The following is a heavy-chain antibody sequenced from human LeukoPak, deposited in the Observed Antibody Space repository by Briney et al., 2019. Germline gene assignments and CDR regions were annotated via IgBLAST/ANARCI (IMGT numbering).Heavy chain of an antibody. V-gene: IGHV4-30-2*01. J-gene: IGHJ3*01. CDR2: IHHSGGT. D-gene: IGHD6-13*01. CDR3: ARDLPLAAAAKDVFDL. CDR1: GGSISSGGYS. Sequence: PSQTLSLTCTVSGGSISSGGYSWSWIRQPPGKGLEWIGNIHHSGGTYYHPSLKSRVTISVDRSKNHFSLTLNSVTAADTAAYYCARDLPLAAAAKDVFDLWGQGTLVTVSS.